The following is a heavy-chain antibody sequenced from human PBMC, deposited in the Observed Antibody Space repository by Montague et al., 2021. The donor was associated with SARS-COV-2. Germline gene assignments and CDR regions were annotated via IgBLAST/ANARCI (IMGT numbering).Heavy chain of an antibody. CDR3: ASPSGYHLFQY. J-gene: IGHJ4*02. Sequence: SETLSLTCVVYGGSFSGYHWSWIRQPPGKGLEWIGEINHNGSTTYTPSLKSRVTISIDTSKNQFSLELSSVTAADTAVYYCASPSGYHLFQYWGRGTLVAVSS. CDR1: GGSFSGYH. D-gene: IGHD3-22*01. V-gene: IGHV4-34*01. CDR2: INHNGST.